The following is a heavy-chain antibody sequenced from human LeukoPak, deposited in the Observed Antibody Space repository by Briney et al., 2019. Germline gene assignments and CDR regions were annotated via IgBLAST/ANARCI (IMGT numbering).Heavy chain of an antibody. J-gene: IGHJ4*02. Sequence: PGGSLRLSCAASGFTFSSYSMNWVRQAPGKGLEWVSSISSSSSYIYYADSVKSRFTISRDNAKNSLYLQMNSLRAEDTAVYYCARNKRGTTRTGVDYWGQGTLVTVSS. CDR1: GFTFSSYS. CDR2: ISSSSSYI. CDR3: ARNKRGTTRTGVDY. V-gene: IGHV3-21*01. D-gene: IGHD3-16*01.